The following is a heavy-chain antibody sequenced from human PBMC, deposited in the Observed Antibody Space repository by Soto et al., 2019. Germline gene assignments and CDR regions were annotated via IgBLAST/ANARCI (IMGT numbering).Heavy chain of an antibody. J-gene: IGHJ3*02. CDR3: ARLVYGSGSHAFDI. Sequence: QLQLQESGPGLVKPSETLSLTCTVSGGSISSSSYYWGWISQPPGEGLEWVGSIYYSGSTYYNPSLKSRVTISVDTSKNQFSLKLRSVTAADTAVYYCARLVYGSGSHAFDIWGQGTMVTVST. D-gene: IGHD3-10*01. CDR2: IYYSGST. CDR1: GGSISSSSYY. V-gene: IGHV4-39*01.